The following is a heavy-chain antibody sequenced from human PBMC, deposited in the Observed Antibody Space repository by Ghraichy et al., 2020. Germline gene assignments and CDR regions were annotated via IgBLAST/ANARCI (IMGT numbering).Heavy chain of an antibody. D-gene: IGHD4-17*01. CDR2: IMPILGST. CDR1: GDTFSNHA. J-gene: IGHJ4*02. CDR3: ARVDGYGDSYFFDF. V-gene: IGHV1-69*13. Sequence: SVKVSCKSSGDTFSNHAISWVRQAPGQGLEGMGAIMPILGSTHYTQRFRGRVTITADGSTSTAYSELSSLSSDDTAIYFCARVDGYGDSYFFDFWGQGTLVTVSS.